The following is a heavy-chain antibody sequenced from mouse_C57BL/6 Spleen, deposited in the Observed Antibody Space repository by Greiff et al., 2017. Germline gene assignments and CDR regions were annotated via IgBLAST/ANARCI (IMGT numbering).Heavy chain of an antibody. D-gene: IGHD2-14*01. CDR1: GYTFTSYW. CDR2: IHPNSGST. Sequence: QVQLQQPGAELVKPGASVKLSCKASGYTFTSYWMHWVKQRPGQGLEWIGMIHPNSGSTNYNEKFKSKATLTVDKSSSTAYMQLSSLTSEDSAVYYCARYWVLRSYFDVWGTGTTVTVSS. CDR3: ARYWVLRSYFDV. J-gene: IGHJ1*03. V-gene: IGHV1-64*01.